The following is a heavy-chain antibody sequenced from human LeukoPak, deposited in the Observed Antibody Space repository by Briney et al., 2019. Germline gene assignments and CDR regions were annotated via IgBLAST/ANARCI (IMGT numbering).Heavy chain of an antibody. J-gene: IGHJ5*02. Sequence: PGGSLRLSCAASGFTFSDYYMNWVRQAPGKGLEWVSYISSSGNTIYYADSVKGRFTISRDNAKDSLFLQMNSLRAEDTAVYYCARVNADPWGQGTLVTVYS. V-gene: IGHV3-11*04. CDR2: ISSSGNTI. CDR3: ARVNADP. CDR1: GFTFSDYY.